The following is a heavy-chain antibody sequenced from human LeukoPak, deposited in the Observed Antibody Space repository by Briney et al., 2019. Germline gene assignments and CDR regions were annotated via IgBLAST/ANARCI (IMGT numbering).Heavy chain of an antibody. CDR1: GFTFSSYA. V-gene: IGHV3-23*01. CDR3: AKGVRYLDWWILDY. J-gene: IGHJ4*02. D-gene: IGHD3-9*01. Sequence: QTGGSLRLSCAASGFTFSSYAMSWVRQAPGKGLEWVSAISGSGGSTYYADSVKGRFTISRDNSKNTLYLQMNSLRAEDTAVYYCAKGVRYLDWWILDYWGQGTLVPVSS. CDR2: ISGSGGST.